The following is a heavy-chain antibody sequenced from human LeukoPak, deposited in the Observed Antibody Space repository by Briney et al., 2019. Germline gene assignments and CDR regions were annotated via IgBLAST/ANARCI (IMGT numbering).Heavy chain of an antibody. V-gene: IGHV3-23*01. Sequence: GGSLRLSCVASGFSFGNYAMSWVRQAPGKGLQWVSQISGTGGATWYAGFARDRFTISRDNSKKTVYLQMSGLRAEDTVMYYCVKDPRDTYGTNWFVSWGQGTLLIVSS. D-gene: IGHD2-21*01. CDR3: VKDPRDTYGTNWFVS. J-gene: IGHJ5*01. CDR1: GFSFGNYA. CDR2: ISGTGGAT.